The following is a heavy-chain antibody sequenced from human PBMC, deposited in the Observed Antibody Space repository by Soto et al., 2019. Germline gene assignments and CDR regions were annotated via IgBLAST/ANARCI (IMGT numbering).Heavy chain of an antibody. J-gene: IGHJ4*02. D-gene: IGHD3-16*01. V-gene: IGHV3-23*01. CDR1: GFTFSSYA. CDR3: AKDLSSGDVYIWGEYYFDY. CDR2: ISGSGGST. Sequence: GGSLRLSCAASGFTFSSYAMSWVRQAPGKGLEWVSAISGSGGSTYYADSVKGRFTISRDNSKNTLYLQMNSLRAEDTAVYYCAKDLSSGDVYIWGEYYFDYWGRGPLVTVSS.